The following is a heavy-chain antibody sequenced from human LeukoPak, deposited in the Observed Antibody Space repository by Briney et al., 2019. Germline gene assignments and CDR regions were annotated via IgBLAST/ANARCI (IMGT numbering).Heavy chain of an antibody. CDR1: GFTFSNYG. J-gene: IGHJ4*02. CDR2: ISYDGTNK. D-gene: IGHD6-13*01. V-gene: IGHV3-30*18. Sequence: GGSLRLSCAASGFTFSNYGIHWVRQAPGKGLEWVAVISYDGTNKHYADSVKGRFTITRDNSKNTLYLQMHSLRAEDTAVYYCVKDYATIAAAANPLFDYWGQGALVTVSS. CDR3: VKDYATIAAAANPLFDY.